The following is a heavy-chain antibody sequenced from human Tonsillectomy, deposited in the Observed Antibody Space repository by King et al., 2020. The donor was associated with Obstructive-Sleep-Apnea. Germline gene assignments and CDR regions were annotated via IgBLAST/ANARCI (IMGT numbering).Heavy chain of an antibody. CDR1: GYTFTSYA. CDR3: AREVAAAFDY. Sequence: VQLVQSGSELKKPWASGKGSCKASGYTFTSYAMNWVRQAPGQGLEWMGWIKPNIGNPKYAQGFTGRFVFSLETSVSTAYLQISSLKAEDTAVYYCAREVAAAFDYWGQGTLVTVSS. CDR2: IKPNIGNP. V-gene: IGHV7-4-1*02. J-gene: IGHJ4*02. D-gene: IGHD2-2*01.